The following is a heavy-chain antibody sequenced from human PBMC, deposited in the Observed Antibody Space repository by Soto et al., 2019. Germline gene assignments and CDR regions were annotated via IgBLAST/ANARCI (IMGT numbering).Heavy chain of an antibody. V-gene: IGHV4-34*01. CDR3: ARTGSMHV. Sequence: QVQLQQWGAGLLKPSETLSLTCAVYGGSFSGYYWSWLRQPPGKGPEWIGEINHSGSTKYNPSLENRVTISVDTPKNLFSLKFNSVSAADTAVYYCARTGSMHVWSQGATVTVSS. CDR2: INHSGST. J-gene: IGHJ6*02. CDR1: GGSFSGYY.